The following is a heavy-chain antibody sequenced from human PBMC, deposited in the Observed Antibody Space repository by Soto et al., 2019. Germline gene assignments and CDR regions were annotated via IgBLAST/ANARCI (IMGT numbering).Heavy chain of an antibody. V-gene: IGHV6-1*01. Sequence: SQTLSLTCAISGDSVSSNSAAWNWIRQSPSRGLEWLGRTYYRSKWYNDYAVSVKSRITINPDKSKNQFSLQLNSVTPEDTAVYYCARVNGIAVAGTVESNAFDIWGQGTMVTVSS. D-gene: IGHD6-19*01. CDR3: ARVNGIAVAGTVESNAFDI. CDR1: GDSVSSNSAA. J-gene: IGHJ3*02. CDR2: TYYRSKWYN.